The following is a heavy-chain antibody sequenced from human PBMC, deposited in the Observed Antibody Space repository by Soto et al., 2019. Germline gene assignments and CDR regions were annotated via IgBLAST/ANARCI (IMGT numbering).Heavy chain of an antibody. Sequence: QVQLVQSGAEVKKPGASLKVSCKASGYTFTDYYVHWVRQAPGQGLEWMGWIKSDSGTTHYAQKFEGRVTMTRYTSISTAFMGMSTLRSDDTAVYYCARESLHYDLYGMDVWGQGTTVTVS. V-gene: IGHV1-2*02. CDR1: GYTFTDYY. CDR2: IKSDSGTT. CDR3: ARESLHYDLYGMDV. D-gene: IGHD3-16*01. J-gene: IGHJ6*02.